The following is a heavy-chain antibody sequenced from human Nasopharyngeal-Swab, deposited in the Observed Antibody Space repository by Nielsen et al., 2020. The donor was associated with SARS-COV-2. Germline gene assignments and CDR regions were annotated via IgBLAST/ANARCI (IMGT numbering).Heavy chain of an antibody. V-gene: IGHV3-9*01. CDR3: AKDVNSALVSGYDMDV. J-gene: IGHJ6*02. CDR2: VNWNSAAI. Sequence: SLKISCAASGFTFDDYAMHWVRQPPGKGLEWVSGVNWNSAAIHYADSVKGRFTISRDNAKNSLYLQMNSLRSEDTALYYCAKDVNSALVSGYDMDVWGRGTTVTVSS. CDR1: GFTFDDYA. D-gene: IGHD5-18*01.